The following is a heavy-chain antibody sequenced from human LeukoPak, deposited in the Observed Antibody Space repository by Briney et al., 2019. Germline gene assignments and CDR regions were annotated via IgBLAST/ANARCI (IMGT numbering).Heavy chain of an antibody. J-gene: IGHJ4*02. CDR1: GGSFSGYY. V-gene: IGHV4-34*01. CDR2: INHSGST. D-gene: IGHD5-18*01. Sequence: PSETLSVTCAVYGGSFSGYYWSWIRQPPGKRLSWIGEINHSGSTNYNPSLKSRVTISVDTSKNQFSLKLSSVTAADTAVYYCARSDTAMEAFDYWGQGTLVTVSS. CDR3: ARSDTAMEAFDY.